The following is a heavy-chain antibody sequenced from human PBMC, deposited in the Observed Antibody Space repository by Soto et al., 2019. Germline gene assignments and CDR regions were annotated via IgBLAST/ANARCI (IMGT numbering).Heavy chain of an antibody. V-gene: IGHV3-72*01. CDR3: TIEGAYPGPDFDY. CDR1: GFTFSDRY. Sequence: GGSLRLSCAASGFTFSDRYMDWIRQAPGKGLEWVGRTKNKANSYTTEYAASVKGRFTISRDYSRDSVYLQMNSLKTDDTAVYYCTIEGAYPGPDFDYWGQGTLVTVSS. D-gene: IGHD3-16*01. J-gene: IGHJ4*02. CDR2: TKNKANSYTT.